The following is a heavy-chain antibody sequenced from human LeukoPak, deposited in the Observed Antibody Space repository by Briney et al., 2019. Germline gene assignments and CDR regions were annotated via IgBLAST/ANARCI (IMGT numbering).Heavy chain of an antibody. CDR2: IYPNGGST. J-gene: IGHJ4*02. D-gene: IGHD6-19*01. V-gene: IGHV3-23*01. Sequence: GGSLRLSCAASGFTFSTYSMTWVRQGPGKGLEWVSSIYPNGGSTFYADSVKGRFTISRDNSKNTLYLQMSSLRAEDTAIYYCAKDVVPDSGWDLDYWGQGTLVTVSS. CDR1: GFTFSTYS. CDR3: AKDVVPDSGWDLDY.